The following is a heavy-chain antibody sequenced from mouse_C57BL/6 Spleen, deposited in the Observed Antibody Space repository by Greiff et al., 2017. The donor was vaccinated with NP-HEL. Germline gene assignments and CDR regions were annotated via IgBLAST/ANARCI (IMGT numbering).Heavy chain of an antibody. CDR3: AREDSSCYRGFAY. CDR1: GYTFTSCW. CDR2: INPSSGYT. Sequence: VQLQQSGAELAKPGASVKLSCKASGYTFTSCWMPCVNQRPGPGLEWIGYINPSSGYTKYNQKFKDKATLTADKSSSTAYMQLSSLTYEDSAVYYCAREDSSCYRGFAYWGQGPLVTVSA. J-gene: IGHJ3*01. V-gene: IGHV1-7*01. D-gene: IGHD3-2*02.